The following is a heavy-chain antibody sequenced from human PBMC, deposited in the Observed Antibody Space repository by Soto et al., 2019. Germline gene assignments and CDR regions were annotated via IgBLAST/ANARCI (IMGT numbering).Heavy chain of an antibody. J-gene: IGHJ5*02. V-gene: IGHV4-38-2*02. Sequence: SETLSLTCGVSGYSISSGYYWGWIRQPPGKGLEWIGSIYHSGSTYYNPSLKSRVTISVDTSKNQFSLKLSSVTAADTAVYYCARDGGDWNSYNWFDPWGQGTLVTVSS. CDR2: IYHSGST. CDR1: GYSISSGYY. CDR3: ARDGGDWNSYNWFDP. D-gene: IGHD2-21*02.